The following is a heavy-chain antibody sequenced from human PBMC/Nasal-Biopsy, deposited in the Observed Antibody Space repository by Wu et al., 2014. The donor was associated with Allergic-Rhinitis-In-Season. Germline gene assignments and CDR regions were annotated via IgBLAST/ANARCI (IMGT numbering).Heavy chain of an antibody. CDR2: IYYNGNT. CDR1: GESVSSGNYY. D-gene: IGHD3-10*01. CDR3: VRDRSFGSNMDV. J-gene: IGHJ6*03. Sequence: TLSLTCTVSGESVSSGNYYWGWVRQPPGRGLEWIGTIYYNGNTKYNPSLTSRVTMSLDTAKNQFSLKLSSVTAADTALYYCVRDRSFGSNMDVWGKGTSVTVSS. V-gene: IGHV4-39*07.